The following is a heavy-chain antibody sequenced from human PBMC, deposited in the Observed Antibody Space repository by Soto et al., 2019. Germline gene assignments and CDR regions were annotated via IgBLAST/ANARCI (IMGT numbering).Heavy chain of an antibody. J-gene: IGHJ6*02. V-gene: IGHV3-48*03. CDR2: ISSSGSTI. D-gene: IGHD3-3*01. CDR1: GFTFSSYE. CDR3: ARGPPYDFWSESYYYYYGMDV. Sequence: PGGSLRLSCAASGFTFSSYEMNWVRQAPGKGLEWVSYISSSGSTIYYADSVKGRFTISRDDAKNSLYLQMNSLRAEDTAVYYCARGPPYDFWSESYYYYYGMDVWGQGTTVTVSS.